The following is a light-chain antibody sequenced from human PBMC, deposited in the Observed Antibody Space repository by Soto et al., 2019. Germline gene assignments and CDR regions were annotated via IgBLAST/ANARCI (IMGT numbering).Light chain of an antibody. V-gene: IGLV1-40*01. CDR3: QSHDSSQSAHTV. Sequence: QAVVTQPPSVSGAPGQRVTISCTGSSSNIGAGYDVHWYQQFPGTAPKLLIYGNSNRPSGVPDRFSGSKSGTSASLAITGLQAEDEADYYCQSHDSSQSAHTVFGGGTQLTVL. CDR2: GNS. CDR1: SSNIGAGYD. J-gene: IGLJ7*01.